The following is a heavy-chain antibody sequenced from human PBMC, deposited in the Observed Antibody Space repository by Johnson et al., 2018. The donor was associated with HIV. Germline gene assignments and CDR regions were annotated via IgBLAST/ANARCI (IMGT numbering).Heavy chain of an antibody. V-gene: IGHV3-20*04. Sequence: VQLVESGGGVVRPGGSLRLSCAASGFTFDDYGMSWVRQAPGKGLEWVSGINWNGGSTGYADSVVGRFTISRVNAKNSLYLQMNSLRAEETALYYCAREGRMDYGAPRAAFDIWGQGTMVTVSS. CDR3: AREGRMDYGAPRAAFDI. D-gene: IGHD4-17*01. J-gene: IGHJ3*02. CDR2: INWNGGST. CDR1: GFTFDDYG.